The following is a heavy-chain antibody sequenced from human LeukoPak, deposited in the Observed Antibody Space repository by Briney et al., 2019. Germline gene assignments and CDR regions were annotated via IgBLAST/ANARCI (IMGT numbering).Heavy chain of an antibody. CDR2: INPNGGGT. CDR1: GYTFTSYY. CDR3: ARDRLHVFDY. V-gene: IGHV1-2*02. D-gene: IGHD5-24*01. J-gene: IGHJ4*02. Sequence: ASVKVSCKASGYTFTSYYMHWVRQAPGQGLEWMGWINPNGGGTNYAQKFQGTVTMTRDTSISTTYMELSRLRSDDTAVYYCARDRLHVFDYWGQGTLVTVSS.